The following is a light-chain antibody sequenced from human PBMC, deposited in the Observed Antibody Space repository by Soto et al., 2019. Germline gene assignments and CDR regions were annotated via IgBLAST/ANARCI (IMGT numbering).Light chain of an antibody. J-gene: IGLJ1*01. V-gene: IGLV1-44*01. CDR1: RSNIGSNN. Sequence: QSVLTQPPSASGIPGQRVTISCSGSRSNIGSNNVNWYQQLPGTAPRLLTFNNYLRPSGVPDRFSGSKSGTSASLAISGLQSEDEGDYYCAAWDDSLDGYVFGTGTKLTVL. CDR3: AAWDDSLDGYV. CDR2: NNY.